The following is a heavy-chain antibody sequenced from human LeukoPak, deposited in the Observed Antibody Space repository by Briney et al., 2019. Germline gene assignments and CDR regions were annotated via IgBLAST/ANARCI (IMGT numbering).Heavy chain of an antibody. V-gene: IGHV3-23*01. CDR1: GFTVSSNY. CDR3: AKDIDWLAFED. D-gene: IGHD6-19*01. Sequence: GGSLRLSCAASGFTVSSNYMSWVRQAPGKGPEWVSGIGPSGDKTYYADSVKGRFTISRDNSENTVYLQMNSLRVEDMAVYYCAKDIDWLAFEDWGQGTLVTVSS. J-gene: IGHJ4*02. CDR2: IGPSGDKT.